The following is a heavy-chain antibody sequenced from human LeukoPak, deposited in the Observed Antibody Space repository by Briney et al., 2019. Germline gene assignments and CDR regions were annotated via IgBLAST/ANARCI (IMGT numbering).Heavy chain of an antibody. CDR2: IHTSGST. Sequence: SETLSLTCTVSGGSITSYYWTYIRQPAGKGLEWIGRIHTSGSTNYNPSLKSRVTMSVDTSKNQFPLNLSSVTAADTAMYYCAREFSGTSIAARVFVSWGQGTLVTVSS. V-gene: IGHV4-4*07. CDR3: AREFSGTSIAARVFVS. J-gene: IGHJ4*02. CDR1: GGSITSYY. D-gene: IGHD6-6*01.